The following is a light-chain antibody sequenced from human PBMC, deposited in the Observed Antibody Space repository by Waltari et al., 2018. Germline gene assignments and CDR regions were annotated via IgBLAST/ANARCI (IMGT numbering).Light chain of an antibody. J-gene: IGKJ1*01. Sequence: DVVMTQSPLSLPVILGQPASISCRSSQSLVHSDGNTYLSWFQQRPGQSPRRLIYKVSNRDSGVPDRFSGSGSGTDFTLKISRVEAEDIAIYYCMQGIHWPRSFGQGTKVEIE. CDR1: QSLVHSDGNTY. V-gene: IGKV2-30*02. CDR3: MQGIHWPRS. CDR2: KVS.